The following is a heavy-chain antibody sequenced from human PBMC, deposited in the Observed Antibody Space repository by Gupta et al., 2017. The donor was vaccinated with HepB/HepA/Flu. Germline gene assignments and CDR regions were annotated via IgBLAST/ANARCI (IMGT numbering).Heavy chain of an antibody. Sequence: QVQLVQSGAEVKKPGASVKVSCKASGYTFTGYYMHWVRQSPGQGLEWMGWINPNSGGTNYAQKFQGRVTMTRDTSISTAYMELSRLRSDDTAVYYCARGGYCSSTSCYAEYYYYYMDVWGKGTTVTVSS. CDR3: ARGGYCSSTSCYAEYYYYYMDV. CDR1: GYTFTGYY. CDR2: INPNSGGT. D-gene: IGHD2-2*01. V-gene: IGHV1-2*02. J-gene: IGHJ6*03.